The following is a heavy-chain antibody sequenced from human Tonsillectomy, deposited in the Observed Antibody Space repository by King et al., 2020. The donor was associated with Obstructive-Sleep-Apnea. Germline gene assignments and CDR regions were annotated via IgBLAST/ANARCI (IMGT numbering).Heavy chain of an antibody. CDR1: GFTFSSYW. D-gene: IGHD1-26*01. V-gene: IGHV3-7*01. CDR2: IKQDGREK. Sequence: VQLVESGGGLVQPGGSLRLSCAASGFTFSSYWMSWVRQAPGEWLEWVANIKQDGREKYYVDSVKGRFTITRDNAKNSLYLQLNSLRAEDTAVYYCARTYYGHYWGQGTLVTVSS. J-gene: IGHJ4*02. CDR3: ARTYYGHY.